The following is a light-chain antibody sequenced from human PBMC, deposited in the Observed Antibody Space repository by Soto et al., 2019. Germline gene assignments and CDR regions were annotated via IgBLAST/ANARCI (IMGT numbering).Light chain of an antibody. Sequence: EIVLTQSPGTLSLSPGEGATLSCRASQSVSSSYLAWYQQNRGQAPRLLIYGASTRATGTPDRFSGSGSGTDFTLTITRLEPEDFAVYYCQKYGSSRWTFGKGTKVEI. CDR1: QSVSSSY. CDR3: QKYGSSRWT. V-gene: IGKV3-20*01. J-gene: IGKJ1*01. CDR2: GAS.